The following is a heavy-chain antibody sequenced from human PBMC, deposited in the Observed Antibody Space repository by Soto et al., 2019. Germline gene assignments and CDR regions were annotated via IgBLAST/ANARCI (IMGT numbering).Heavy chain of an antibody. CDR2: ISYDGSNK. V-gene: IGHV3-30*18. D-gene: IGHD2-2*01. CDR3: AKGWGVPAADAFDI. CDR1: GFTFSSYG. J-gene: IGHJ3*02. Sequence: QVQLVGSGGGVVQPGRSLRLSCAASGFTFSSYGMHWVRQAPGKGLEWVAVISYDGSNKYYADSVKGRFTISRDNSKNTLYLQMNSLRAEDTAVYYCAKGWGVPAADAFDIWGQGTMVTVSS.